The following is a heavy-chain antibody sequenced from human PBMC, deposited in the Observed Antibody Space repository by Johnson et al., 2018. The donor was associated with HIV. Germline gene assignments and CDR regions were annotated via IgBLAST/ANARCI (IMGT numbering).Heavy chain of an antibody. CDR3: ARGESSYYDSSGDALDI. Sequence: QVQLVESGGGLVQPGGSLRLSCAASGFTFSSYAMHWGRQAQGKGQEWVAVISYDGSNKYYADSVKGRFTISRDNSKNTLYLQMNSLRAEDTAVYYCARGESSYYDSSGDALDIWGQGTMVTVSS. J-gene: IGHJ3*02. D-gene: IGHD3-22*01. CDR2: ISYDGSNK. CDR1: GFTFSSYA. V-gene: IGHV3-30*04.